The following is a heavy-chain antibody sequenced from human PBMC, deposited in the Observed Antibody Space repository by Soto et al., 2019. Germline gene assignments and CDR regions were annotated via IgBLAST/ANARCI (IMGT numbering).Heavy chain of an antibody. CDR1: GGPFISYA. D-gene: IGHD6-6*01. Sequence: SVEDSCKASGGPFISYAISGLGQAPWRGREGMRGIIPIFGTANDAKKLQGRVTINAEDSMSTDYMEMSSLRSEDTAVYYCTRDFRGSSIAVNYYYYGMDVWGQGTTVTVSS. V-gene: IGHV1-69*13. CDR2: IIPIFGTA. CDR3: TRDFRGSSIAVNYYYYGMDV. J-gene: IGHJ6*02.